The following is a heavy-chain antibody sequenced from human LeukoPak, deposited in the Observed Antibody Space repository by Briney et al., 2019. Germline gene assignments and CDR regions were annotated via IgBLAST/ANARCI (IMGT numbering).Heavy chain of an antibody. CDR3: ANDPQVRSPYNFDY. J-gene: IGHJ4*02. D-gene: IGHD1-1*01. V-gene: IGHV1-2*02. Sequence: ASVKVSCKASGYTFTGYYMHWVRQAPGQGLEWMGWINPNSGGTNYAQKFQGRVTMTGDTSISTAYMELSRLRSDNTAVYYAANDPQVRSPYNFDYWGQGTLVTVSS. CDR1: GYTFTGYY. CDR2: INPNSGGT.